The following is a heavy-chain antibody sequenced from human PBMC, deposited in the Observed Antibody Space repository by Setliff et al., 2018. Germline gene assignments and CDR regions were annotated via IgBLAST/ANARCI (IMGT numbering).Heavy chain of an antibody. CDR3: ARVPKIWVKGNYYSYYMDV. CDR2: INHSGST. D-gene: IGHD3-10*01. J-gene: IGHJ6*03. V-gene: IGHV4-34*01. CDR1: GGSFSAYY. Sequence: LTCAVYGGSFSAYYWSWIRQPPGRGLEWIGEINHSGSTNYNPSRKSRVIISVDTSLNQVSLGLSAVTAADTAVYYCARVPKIWVKGNYYSYYMDVWGQGTTVTVS.